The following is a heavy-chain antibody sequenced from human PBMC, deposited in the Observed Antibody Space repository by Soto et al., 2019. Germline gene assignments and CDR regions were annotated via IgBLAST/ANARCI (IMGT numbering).Heavy chain of an antibody. CDR3: AGVVSFIFANWFEP. Sequence: SETLSLTCTVSGGSISSGGYYWSWIRQHPGKGLEWIGYIYYSGSTYYNPSLKSRVTISVDTSKNQFSLKLSSLTAADTAVYYCAGVVSFIFANWFEPWGQETRVTVS. CDR2: IYYSGST. J-gene: IGHJ5*02. V-gene: IGHV4-31*03. CDR1: GGSISSGGYY. D-gene: IGHD3-9*01.